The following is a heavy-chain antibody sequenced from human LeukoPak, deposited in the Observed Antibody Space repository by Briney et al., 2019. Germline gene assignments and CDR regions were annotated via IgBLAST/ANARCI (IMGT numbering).Heavy chain of an antibody. J-gene: IGHJ5*02. Sequence: SVKVSCKASGGTFSSYAISWVRQAPGQGLEWMGGIIPIFGTANYAQKFQGRVTITADESTSTAFMELSSLRSEDTAVYYCARGGTIFGVAHLWFDPWGQGTLVTVSS. CDR3: ARGGTIFGVAHLWFDP. V-gene: IGHV1-69*13. CDR2: IIPIFGTA. D-gene: IGHD3-3*01. CDR1: GGTFSSYA.